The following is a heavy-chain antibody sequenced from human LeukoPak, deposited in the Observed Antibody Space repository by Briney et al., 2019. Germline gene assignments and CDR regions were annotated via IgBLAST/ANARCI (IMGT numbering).Heavy chain of an antibody. V-gene: IGHV3-21*01. CDR1: GFTFSSYS. CDR3: ARGADGVSSNSRGWFDP. D-gene: IGHD2-15*01. Sequence: GGTLRLSCTASGFTFSSYSMNWVRQAPGKGLEWVSSISTSSSYIYYADSVKGRFTISRDNARNSLYLQMNTLRAEDTAVYSCARGADGVSSNSRGWFDPWGQGTLVTVSS. CDR2: ISTSSSYI. J-gene: IGHJ5*02.